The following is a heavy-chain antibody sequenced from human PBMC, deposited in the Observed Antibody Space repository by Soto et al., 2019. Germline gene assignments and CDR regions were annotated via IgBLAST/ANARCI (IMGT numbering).Heavy chain of an antibody. V-gene: IGHV2-5*02. CDR1: GFSLTSGVG. D-gene: IGHD5-12*01. J-gene: IGHJ4*02. CDR2: IYWDDDK. Sequence: QITLKESGPTLVRPPQTLTLTCTFSGFSLTSGVGVGWIRQPPGKALEWLALIYWDDDKRYSPSPKNRLTITKDTSKNQVVITMANVGPVDTATYFCAHIDPEIVTVGGHGGFDYWGQGTLVTVSS. CDR3: AHIDPEIVTVGGHGGFDY.